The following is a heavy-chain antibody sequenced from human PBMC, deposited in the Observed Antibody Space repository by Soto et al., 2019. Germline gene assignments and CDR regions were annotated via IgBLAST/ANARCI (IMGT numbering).Heavy chain of an antibody. V-gene: IGHV3-30-3*01. CDR1: GFTFSSYA. J-gene: IGHJ6*02. CDR3: ARDICSSTSCYVYYGMDV. D-gene: IGHD2-2*01. Sequence: GGSLRLSCAASGFTFSSYAMHWVRQAPGKGLEWVAVISYDGSNKYYADSVKGRLTISRDNSKNTLYLQMNSLRAEDTAVYYCARDICSSTSCYVYYGMDVWGQGTTVTVSS. CDR2: ISYDGSNK.